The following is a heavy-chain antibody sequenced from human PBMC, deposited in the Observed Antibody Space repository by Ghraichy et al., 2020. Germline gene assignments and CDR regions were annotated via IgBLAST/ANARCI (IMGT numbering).Heavy chain of an antibody. CDR3: VIETASRGEAGDTIAVNF. Sequence: GESLNISCKASGHTFTSYFIYWVRRASGQGLEWMGIINPLDDSTNYAQKFQGRVAMTRDTSTGTVDLELSSLKPDDTAIYYCVIETASRGEAGDTIAVNFWGQGTLVTVSS. J-gene: IGHJ4*02. CDR2: INPLDDST. V-gene: IGHV1-46*01. D-gene: IGHD6-13*01. CDR1: GHTFTSYF.